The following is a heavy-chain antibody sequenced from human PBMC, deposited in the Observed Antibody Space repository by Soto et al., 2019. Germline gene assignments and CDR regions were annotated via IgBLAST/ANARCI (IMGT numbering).Heavy chain of an antibody. D-gene: IGHD5-12*01. V-gene: IGHV4-34*01. Sequence: PSETLSLTCAVYGGSFSGYYWSWIGQPPGKGLEWIGEINHSGSTNYNPSLKSRVTISVDTSKNQFSLKLSSVTAADTAVYYCARGEMATIYFDYWGQGTLVTVSS. CDR3: ARGEMATIYFDY. J-gene: IGHJ4*02. CDR1: GGSFSGYY. CDR2: INHSGST.